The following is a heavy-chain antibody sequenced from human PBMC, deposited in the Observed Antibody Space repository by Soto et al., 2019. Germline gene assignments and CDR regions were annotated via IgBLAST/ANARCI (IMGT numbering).Heavy chain of an antibody. CDR2: INPSGGST. CDR3: VRDTDTAMAQPH. D-gene: IGHD5-18*01. V-gene: IGHV1-46*01. Sequence: QVQLVQSGAEVKKPGASVKVSCKASGYTFTSYYMHWVRQAPGQGLEWMGIINPSGGSTSYAQKFQGRVTMPRDTSTSTVYMELSSLRSEDTAVYYCVRDTDTAMAQPHWGQGTLVTVSS. J-gene: IGHJ4*02. CDR1: GYTFTSYY.